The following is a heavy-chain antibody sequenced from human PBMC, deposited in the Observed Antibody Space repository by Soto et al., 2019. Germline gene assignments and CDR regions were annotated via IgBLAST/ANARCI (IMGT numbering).Heavy chain of an antibody. CDR1: GYTFTSYD. Sequence: KVSCKASGYTFTSYDINWVRQATGQGLEWMGIIYPGDSDTRYSPSFQGQVTISADKSISTAYLQWSSLKASDTAMYYCARVLDYDFWSGYAFDIWGQGTMVTVSS. CDR3: ARVLDYDFWSGYAFDI. J-gene: IGHJ3*02. V-gene: IGHV5-51*01. CDR2: IYPGDSDT. D-gene: IGHD3-3*01.